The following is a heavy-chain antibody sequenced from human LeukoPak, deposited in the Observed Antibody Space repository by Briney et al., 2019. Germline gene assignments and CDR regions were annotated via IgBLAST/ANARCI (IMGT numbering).Heavy chain of an antibody. V-gene: IGHV1-8*01. CDR2: MNPNSGNT. CDR1: GYTFTSYD. J-gene: IGHJ3*02. Sequence: ASVKVSCKASGYTFTSYDINWVRQATGQGLEWMRWMNPNSGNTGYAQKFQGRVTMTRNTSISTAYMELSSLRSEDTAVYYCARRKFGYDDAFDIWGQGTMVTVSS. D-gene: IGHD5-12*01. CDR3: ARRKFGYDDAFDI.